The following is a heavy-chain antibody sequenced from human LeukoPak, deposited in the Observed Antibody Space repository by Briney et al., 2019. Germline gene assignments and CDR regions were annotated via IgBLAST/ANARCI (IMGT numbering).Heavy chain of an antibody. CDR2: IYYSGST. V-gene: IGHV4-30-4*08. J-gene: IGHJ5*02. CDR1: GGSISSGGYY. Sequence: SETLSLTCTVSGGSISSGGYYWSWIRQHPGKGLEWIGYIYYSGSTYYNPSLKSRVTIAVDTSKNQLSLKLSSVTAADTAVYYCARPYYYDSRIDPWGQGILVTVSS. CDR3: ARPYYYDSRIDP. D-gene: IGHD3-22*01.